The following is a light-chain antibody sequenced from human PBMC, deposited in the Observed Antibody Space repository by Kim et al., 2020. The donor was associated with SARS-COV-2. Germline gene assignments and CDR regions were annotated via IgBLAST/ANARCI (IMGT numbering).Light chain of an antibody. CDR3: QQYGNTPYT. J-gene: IGKJ2*01. CDR1: LSLDKY. Sequence: SLSPGERVTLSRSASLSLDKYLAWYQQKPGQAPRVLIYSASPRATGIPDRISGSGYGTDFTLTITRLEPEDFAKYYCQQYGNTPYTFGQGTKLEI. V-gene: IGKV3-20*01. CDR2: SAS.